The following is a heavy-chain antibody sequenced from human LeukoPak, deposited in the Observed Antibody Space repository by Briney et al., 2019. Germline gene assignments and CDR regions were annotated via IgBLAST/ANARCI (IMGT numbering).Heavy chain of an antibody. D-gene: IGHD3-16*02. J-gene: IGHJ4*02. CDR3: ARLGRDYVWGSYRF. CDR2: INHSGST. CDR1: GGSIRTTSSY. Sequence: SGTLSLTCTVSGGSIRTTSSYWGWIRQPPGKGLEWIGEINHSGSTNYNPSLKSRVTISVDTSKNQFSLKLSSVTAADTAVYYCARLGRDYVWGSYRFWGQGTLVTVSS. V-gene: IGHV4-39*07.